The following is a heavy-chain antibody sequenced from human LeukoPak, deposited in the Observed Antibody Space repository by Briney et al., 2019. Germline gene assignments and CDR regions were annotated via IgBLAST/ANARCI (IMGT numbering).Heavy chain of an antibody. CDR3: AKGAGIAAAYFDY. V-gene: IGHV3-23*01. CDR2: ITASGGTA. CDR1: GFTFNGYA. J-gene: IGHJ4*02. D-gene: IGHD6-13*01. Sequence: GGSLRLSCAASGFTFNGYAMSWVRQAPGKGLEWVSSITASGGTAFYADSVKGRFTISRDNSKNTLYLQMNSLRAEDAAVYYCAKGAGIAAAYFDYWGQGTLVTVSS.